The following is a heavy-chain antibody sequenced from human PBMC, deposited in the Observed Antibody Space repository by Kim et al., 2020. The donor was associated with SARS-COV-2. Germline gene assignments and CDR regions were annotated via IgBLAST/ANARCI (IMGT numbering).Heavy chain of an antibody. CDR3: TTDRFGGATTIDAFDI. V-gene: IGHV3-15*01. Sequence: PVKGRFTISRDDSKNTLYLQMNSLKTEDTAVYYCTTDRFGGATTIDAFDIWGQGTMVTVSS. J-gene: IGHJ3*02. D-gene: IGHD1-26*01.